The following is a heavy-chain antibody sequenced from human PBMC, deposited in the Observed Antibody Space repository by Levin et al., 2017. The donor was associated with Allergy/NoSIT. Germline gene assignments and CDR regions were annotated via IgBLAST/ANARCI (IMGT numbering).Heavy chain of an antibody. D-gene: IGHD2-8*01. Sequence: GGSLRLSCAASGFTFSGYGMHWVRQAPGKGLEWLSLISYDGSSTFYADSVKGQFTISRDNSKNTLYLQMKSLRPEGTAVYYCARDLEPDCTSVRCNGIHEYYYGMDVWGQGTTVTVSS. CDR1: GFTFSGYG. CDR3: ARDLEPDCTSVRCNGIHEYYYGMDV. CDR2: ISYDGSST. V-gene: IGHV3-30-3*01. J-gene: IGHJ6*02.